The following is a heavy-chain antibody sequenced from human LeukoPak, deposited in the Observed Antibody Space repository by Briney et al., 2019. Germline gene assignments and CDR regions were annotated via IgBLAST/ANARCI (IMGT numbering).Heavy chain of an antibody. Sequence: PSETLSLTCTVSGGSISSYYWSWIRQPPGKGLEWIGYIYYSGSTNYNPSLKSRVTISVDTSKNQFSLKLSSVTAADTAVYYCARHLRIAYFDYWGQGTLATVSS. J-gene: IGHJ4*02. V-gene: IGHV4-59*08. CDR1: GGSISSYY. D-gene: IGHD2-15*01. CDR2: IYYSGST. CDR3: ARHLRIAYFDY.